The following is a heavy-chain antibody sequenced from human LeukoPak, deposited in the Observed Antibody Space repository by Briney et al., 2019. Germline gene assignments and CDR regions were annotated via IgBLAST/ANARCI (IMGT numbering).Heavy chain of an antibody. D-gene: IGHD3-22*01. Sequence: GGSLRLSCAASGFTFSSYVMNWVRQAPGKGLEWVSSISSSSSYIYYADSVKGRFTISRDNAKNSLYLQMNSLRAEDTAVYYCARKSSGYYPDWGKGTLVTVSS. V-gene: IGHV3-21*01. CDR1: GFTFSSYV. CDR2: ISSSSSYI. J-gene: IGHJ4*02. CDR3: ARKSSGYYPD.